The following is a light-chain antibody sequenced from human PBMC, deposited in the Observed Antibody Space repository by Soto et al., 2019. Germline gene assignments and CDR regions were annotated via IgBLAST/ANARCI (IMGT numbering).Light chain of an antibody. V-gene: IGKV1-5*03. CDR2: KAS. J-gene: IGKJ1*01. CDR3: QHYNSYSEA. CDR1: QGIKND. Sequence: DIQMTHSPSSLSASVGDGVTITCRASQGIKNDLAWYQQKPGKAPKRLIYKASTLKSGVPSRFSGSGSGTEFTLTISSLQPDDFATYYCQHYNSYSEAFGQGTKVDIK.